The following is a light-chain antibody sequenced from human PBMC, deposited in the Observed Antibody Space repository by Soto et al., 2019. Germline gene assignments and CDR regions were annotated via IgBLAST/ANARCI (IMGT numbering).Light chain of an antibody. CDR1: QSVSSN. V-gene: IGKV3-20*01. CDR2: GAS. J-gene: IGKJ1*01. Sequence: EIVMTQSPTILSVSPGERATLSCRASQSVSSNLAWYQQKPGQAPRLLIYGASSRATGIPDRFSGSGSGTDFTLTISRLEPEDFAVYYCQQYGSSQWTFGQGTKVDIK. CDR3: QQYGSSQWT.